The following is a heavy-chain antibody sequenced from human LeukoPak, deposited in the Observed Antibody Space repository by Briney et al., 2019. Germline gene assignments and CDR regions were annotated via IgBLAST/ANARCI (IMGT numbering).Heavy chain of an antibody. J-gene: IGHJ4*02. V-gene: IGHV4-34*01. CDR3: ARVGYSSGWYYFDY. CDR2: INHSGST. D-gene: IGHD6-19*01. Sequence: KPSETLSLTCAVYGGSFSGYYWSWIRQPPGKGLEWIGEINHSGSTNYNPSLKSRVTISVDTSKNQFSLKLSSVTAADTAVYYCARVGYSSGWYYFDYWGQGTLVTVSS. CDR1: GGSFSGYY.